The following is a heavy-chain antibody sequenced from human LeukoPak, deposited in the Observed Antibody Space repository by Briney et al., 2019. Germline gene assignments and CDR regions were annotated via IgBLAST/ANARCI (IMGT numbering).Heavy chain of an antibody. D-gene: IGHD3-10*01. CDR2: IYYSGST. CDR3: ARDRITMVRARSFYGMDV. Sequence: SETLSLTCTVSGGSISSGGYYCSWIRQHPGKGLEWFGYIYYSGSTYYNPSLKSRVTISVGTSKNQFSLKLGSVTAADTAVYYCARDRITMVRARSFYGMDVWGQGTTVTVSS. V-gene: IGHV4-31*03. CDR1: GGSISSGGYY. J-gene: IGHJ6*02.